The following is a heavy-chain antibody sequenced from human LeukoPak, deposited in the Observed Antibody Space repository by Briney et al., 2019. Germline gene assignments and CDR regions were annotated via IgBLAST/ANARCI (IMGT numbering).Heavy chain of an antibody. Sequence: GGSLRLSCAASGFTFSNYAMSWVRQAPGKGLERVSGISDSGDSIYYTDSVKGRFTISRDNSKNTMYLQMNSLRAEDTAVYYCTASNNWYFQHWGQGFLVTVSS. J-gene: IGHJ1*01. CDR2: ISDSGDSI. CDR1: GFTFSNYA. V-gene: IGHV3-23*01. CDR3: TASNNWYFQH. D-gene: IGHD1-1*01.